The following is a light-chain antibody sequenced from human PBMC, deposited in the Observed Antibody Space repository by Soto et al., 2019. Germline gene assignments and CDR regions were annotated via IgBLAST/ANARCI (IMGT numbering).Light chain of an antibody. Sequence: QYALTQPASVSGSPGQSITISCTGTSSDVGGYNYVSWYQQHPGNAPKLMIYGVTNRPSEVSNRFSGSKSGNTASLTISGLQAEDEADYYCTSYASTSTVVFGGGTKLTVL. CDR2: GVT. CDR1: SSDVGGYNY. J-gene: IGLJ2*01. CDR3: TSYASTSTVV. V-gene: IGLV2-14*01.